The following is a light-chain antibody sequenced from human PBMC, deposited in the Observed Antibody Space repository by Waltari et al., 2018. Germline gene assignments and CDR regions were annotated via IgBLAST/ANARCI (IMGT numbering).Light chain of an antibody. CDR1: SSDVGSYHY. Sequence: QSALTQPASVSGSPGQSITISCSGTSSDVGSYHYVSWYQQHPGKAPKLMIYDVSQRPSGVSDRFSGSKSGNTASLTISGLQAEDEADYYCNSYTGSSSWVFGGGTKVTVL. CDR3: NSYTGSSSWV. V-gene: IGLV2-14*01. CDR2: DVS. J-gene: IGLJ3*02.